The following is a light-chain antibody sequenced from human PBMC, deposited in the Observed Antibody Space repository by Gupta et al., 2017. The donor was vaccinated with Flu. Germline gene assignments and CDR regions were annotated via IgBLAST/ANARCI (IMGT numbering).Light chain of an antibody. CDR2: LGS. CDR3: RQDLQTPFT. J-gene: IGKJ3*01. V-gene: IGKV2-28*01. Sequence: VTAGKAASICCRSSQGLRHRNGYKDVGWYQQKPGQYPKLLIYLGSNRAAGVPDRFSGSGSGTDFTLKISRVEAEDVGVYYCRQDLQTPFTFGHGTKVDIK. CDR1: QGLRHRNGYKD.